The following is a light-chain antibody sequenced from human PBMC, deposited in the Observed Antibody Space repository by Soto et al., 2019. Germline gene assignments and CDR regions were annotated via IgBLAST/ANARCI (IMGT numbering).Light chain of an antibody. Sequence: DIHLIQSPSTLSASGGDRVTITCRANQTISRWLAWYQQKPGKAPKFLIYDASTLESGDPSRFSGSGSETEFTLTISSLQPDDFATYYCQHYNTYPGTFGQGTKVDIK. CDR1: QTISRW. J-gene: IGKJ1*01. CDR2: DAS. CDR3: QHYNTYPGT. V-gene: IGKV1-5*01.